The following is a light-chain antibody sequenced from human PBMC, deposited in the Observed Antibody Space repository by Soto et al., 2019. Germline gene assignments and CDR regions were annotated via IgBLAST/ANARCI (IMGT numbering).Light chain of an antibody. CDR1: SGHSSYA. J-gene: IGLJ3*02. Sequence: QAVVTQSPSASASLGASVKFTCTLSSGHSSYAIAWHQQQPEKGPRYLMKVDSDGSHIKGDGIPDRFSGSSSGAERYLTISSLQSEDEADYYCQTWGTGTWVFGGGTKLIVL. V-gene: IGLV4-69*01. CDR2: VDSDGSH. CDR3: QTWGTGTWV.